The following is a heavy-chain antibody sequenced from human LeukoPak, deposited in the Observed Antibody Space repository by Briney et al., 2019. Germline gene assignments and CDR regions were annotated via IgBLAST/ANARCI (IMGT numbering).Heavy chain of an antibody. CDR3: ARAGRRRFDY. CDR2: IYYSGST. V-gene: IGHV4-31*03. D-gene: IGHD1-1*01. CDR1: GGSISSGGYS. J-gene: IGHJ4*02. Sequence: PSQTLSLTCTVSGGSISSGGYSWSWIRQHPGKGLEWIGYIYYSGSTYYNPSLKSRVTISVDTSKNQFSLKLSSVTAADTAVYYCARAGRRRFDYWGQGTLVTVSS.